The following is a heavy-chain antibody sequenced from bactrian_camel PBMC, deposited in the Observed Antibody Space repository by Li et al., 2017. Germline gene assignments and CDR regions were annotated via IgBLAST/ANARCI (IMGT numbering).Heavy chain of an antibody. CDR1: GYTGKMC. D-gene: IGHD1*01. Sequence: HVQLVESGGGSVQAGGSLRLSCEWSGYTGKMCMGWYRQAPEKERERVAAIATGGGSAYYADSVKGRFTISKDNAKTTLYLQMNSLKPEDTASYYCAADFFQYCKTDRLAYWGQGTQVTVS. CDR2: IATGGGSA. V-gene: IGHV3S54*01. J-gene: IGHJ4*01. CDR3: AADFFQYCKTDRLAY.